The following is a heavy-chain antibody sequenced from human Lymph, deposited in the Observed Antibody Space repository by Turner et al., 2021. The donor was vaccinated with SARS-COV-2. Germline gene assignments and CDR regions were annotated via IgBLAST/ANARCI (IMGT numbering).Heavy chain of an antibody. Sequence: QVQLVQSGAEVKKPGASVKVSCKASGYTFTGYYMHWVRQAPGQGLEWMGWINPNSGGTNYAQKFQGRVTMTRDTSISTAYMELSRLRSDDTAVYYCARDVERYNDFWSGYSGGYGLDVWGQGTTVTGSS. CDR1: GYTFTGYY. V-gene: IGHV1-2*02. CDR3: ARDVERYNDFWSGYSGGYGLDV. D-gene: IGHD3-3*01. CDR2: INPNSGGT. J-gene: IGHJ6*02.